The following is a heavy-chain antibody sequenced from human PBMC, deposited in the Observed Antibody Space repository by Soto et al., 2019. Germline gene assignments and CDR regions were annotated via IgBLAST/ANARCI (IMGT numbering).Heavy chain of an antibody. Sequence: GGSLRLSCAASGFSFSSYEMNWVRQAPGKGLEWVSYIRGSGDTIHYADSVKGRFTISRDNAKNSLYLQMNSLRAEDTAVYYCARDKIVGATIFDFWGQGTLVTVSS. J-gene: IGHJ4*02. CDR3: ARDKIVGATIFDF. CDR2: IRGSGDTI. D-gene: IGHD1-26*01. V-gene: IGHV3-48*03. CDR1: GFSFSSYE.